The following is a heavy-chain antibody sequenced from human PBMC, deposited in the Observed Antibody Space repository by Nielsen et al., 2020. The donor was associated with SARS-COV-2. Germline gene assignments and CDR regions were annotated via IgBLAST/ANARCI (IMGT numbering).Heavy chain of an antibody. CDR1: GGTFSSYA. D-gene: IGHD2-15*01. Sequence: SVKVSCKASGGTFSSYAISWVRQAPGQGLEWMGGIIPIFGTANYAQKFQGRVTITAYKSTSTAYMELSSLRSEDTAVYYCAREYCSGGSCYSAHDAFDIWGQGTMVTVSS. J-gene: IGHJ3*02. V-gene: IGHV1-69*06. CDR3: AREYCSGGSCYSAHDAFDI. CDR2: IIPIFGTA.